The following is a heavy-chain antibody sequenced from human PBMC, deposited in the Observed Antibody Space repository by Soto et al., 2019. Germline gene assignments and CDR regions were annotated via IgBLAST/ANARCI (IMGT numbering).Heavy chain of an antibody. CDR1: GFTFSSYA. D-gene: IGHD4-17*01. CDR3: ARGLKGDYDDYRYEYFDL. CDR2: ISSNGGST. J-gene: IGHJ2*01. V-gene: IGHV3-64*02. Sequence: EVQLVESGEGLVQPGGSLRLSCAASGFTFSSYAMHWVRQAPGKGLEYVSAISSNGGSTYYADSVKGRFTISRDNSKNTLYLQRGTLRAEDMAGYYCARGLKGDYDDYRYEYFDLWGRGTLVTVSS.